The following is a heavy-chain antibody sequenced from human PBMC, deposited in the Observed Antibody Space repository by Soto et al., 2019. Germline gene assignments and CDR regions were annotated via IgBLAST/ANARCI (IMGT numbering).Heavy chain of an antibody. CDR3: ARIRVTMVRGVIINYYYYGMDV. V-gene: IGHV4-34*01. J-gene: IGHJ6*02. CDR2: INHSGST. Sequence: TLSLTCAVYGGSFSGYYWSWIRQPPGKGLEWIGEINHSGSTNYNPSLKSRVTISVDTSKNQFSLKLSSVTAADTAVYYCARIRVTMVRGVIINYYYYGMDVWGQGTTVTVSS. CDR1: GGSFSGYY. D-gene: IGHD3-10*01.